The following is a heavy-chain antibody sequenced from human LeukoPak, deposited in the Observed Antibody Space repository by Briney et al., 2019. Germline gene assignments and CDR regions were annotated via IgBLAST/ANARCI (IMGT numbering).Heavy chain of an antibody. J-gene: IGHJ5*02. CDR3: AREGGDCSSTSCRPPHWFDP. V-gene: IGHV1-2*02. CDR2: INTNSGGT. CDR1: GYTFTSYY. D-gene: IGHD2-2*01. Sequence: SVKLSCKASGYTFTSYYMHWVRQAPGQGLEWMGWINTNSGGTNYAQKFQGRVTMTRDTSISTAYMELSRLRSDDTAVYYCAREGGDCSSTSCRPPHWFDPWGQGTLVTVSS.